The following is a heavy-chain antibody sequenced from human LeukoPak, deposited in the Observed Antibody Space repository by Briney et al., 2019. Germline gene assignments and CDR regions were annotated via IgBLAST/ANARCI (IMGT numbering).Heavy chain of an antibody. V-gene: IGHV3-30*18. Sequence: EGSLRLSCAASGFTFSSYGMHWVRQAPGKGLEWVAVISYDGSNKYYADSVKGRFTISRDNSKNTLYLQMNSLRAEDTAVYYCAKGLVIYYDSSGYDYWGQGTLVTVSS. CDR1: GFTFSSYG. D-gene: IGHD3-22*01. CDR2: ISYDGSNK. CDR3: AKGLVIYYDSSGYDY. J-gene: IGHJ4*02.